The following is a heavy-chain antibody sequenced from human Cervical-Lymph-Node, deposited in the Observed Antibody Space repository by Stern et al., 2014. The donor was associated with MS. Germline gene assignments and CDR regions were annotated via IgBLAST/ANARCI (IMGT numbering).Heavy chain of an antibody. D-gene: IGHD1-26*01. Sequence: QVQLQESGPGLVKPSQTLSLTCTVSGDFITSGGHYWSWIRQHPGKGLEWIGYIYNSGATFYNPSLKGRVTISLDTSKNQFSLQLSSVTAADTAIYYCASRWSGTYYGQNWFDPWGQGILVTVST. CDR3: ASRWSGTYYGQNWFDP. CDR2: IYNSGAT. CDR1: GDFITSGGHY. V-gene: IGHV4-31*03. J-gene: IGHJ5*02.